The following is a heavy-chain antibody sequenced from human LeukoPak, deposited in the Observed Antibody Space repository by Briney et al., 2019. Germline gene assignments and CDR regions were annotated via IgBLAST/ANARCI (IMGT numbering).Heavy chain of an antibody. D-gene: IGHD3-10*01. CDR2: MSYDGNNK. V-gene: IGHV3-30-3*01. J-gene: IGHJ4*02. CDR3: ARDGDTAIRGVNFDS. CDR1: GFTFSTHA. Sequence: GGSLRLSCAASGFTFSTHAIHWVRQAPGKGLEWVALMSYDGNNKYYADSAKGRFTISRDNSKNTLYLQMNSLITEDTAVYYCARDGDTAIRGVNFDSWGQGTLVTVSS.